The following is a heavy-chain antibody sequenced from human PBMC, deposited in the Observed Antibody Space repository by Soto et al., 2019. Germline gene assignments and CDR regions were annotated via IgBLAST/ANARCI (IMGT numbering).Heavy chain of an antibody. CDR2: IKEDGSEK. J-gene: IGHJ4*02. Sequence: PXGSLRLSYTTSGFSFNNYWMTWVRQAPGKGLEWVATIKEDGSEKYYGDSLRGRFTISRDNAENSLYLQMNSLRAEDTAVYYCVRARVDYWGQGSLVTVSS. V-gene: IGHV3-7*04. CDR3: VRARVDY. CDR1: GFSFNNYW.